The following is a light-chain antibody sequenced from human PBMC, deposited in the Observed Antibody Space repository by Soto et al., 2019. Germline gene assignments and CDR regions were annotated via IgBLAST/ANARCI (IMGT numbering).Light chain of an antibody. V-gene: IGKV1-33*01. CDR1: QNISNS. Sequence: DIQMTQSPSSLSASVGDRVTIACQASQNISNSLNWYQQRPGKAPNLLIYDASNLETGVPSSFGGSGSGTDFTFTITSLQPEDVATFYCQQSHNLPYTFGQGTKVEI. CDR3: QQSHNLPYT. CDR2: DAS. J-gene: IGKJ2*01.